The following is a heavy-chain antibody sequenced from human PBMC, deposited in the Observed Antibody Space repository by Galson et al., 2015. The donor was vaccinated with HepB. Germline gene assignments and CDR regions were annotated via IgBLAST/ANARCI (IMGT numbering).Heavy chain of an antibody. CDR2: ISYDGSNK. Sequence: SLRLSCAASGFTFSSYAMHWVRQAPGKGLEWVAVISYDGSNKYYADSVKGRFTISRDNSKNTLYLQMNSVRAGDTAVYYCAKYSSTESCFDCWGQGTLVTVSS. J-gene: IGHJ4*02. D-gene: IGHD6-13*01. CDR1: GFTFSSYA. V-gene: IGHV3-30-3*01. CDR3: AKYSSTESCFDC.